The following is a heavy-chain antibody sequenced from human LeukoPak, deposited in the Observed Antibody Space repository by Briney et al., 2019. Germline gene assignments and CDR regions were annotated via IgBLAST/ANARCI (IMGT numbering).Heavy chain of an antibody. Sequence: SQTLSLTCSVSGGSISSGDYYWSWIRQPPGKGLEWIGYIYYSGSTNYNPSLKSRVTISVDTSKNQFSLKLSSVTAADTAVYYCARAGVVVTAIPYYFDYWGQGTLVTVSS. J-gene: IGHJ4*02. D-gene: IGHD2-21*02. V-gene: IGHV4-30-4*01. CDR1: GGSISSGDYY. CDR3: ARAGVVVTAIPYYFDY. CDR2: IYYSGST.